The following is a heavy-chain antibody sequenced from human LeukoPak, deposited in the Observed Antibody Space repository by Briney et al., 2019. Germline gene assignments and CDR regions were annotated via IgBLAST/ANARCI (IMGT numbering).Heavy chain of an antibody. D-gene: IGHD1-1*01. Sequence: ASVKVSCKASGYTFTGYYMHWVRQAPGQGLEWMGWVNPNSGGTNYAQKFQGRVTMTRDTSISTAYMELSRLRSDDTAVYYCAREGVDWNHSVYYFDYWGQGSLVTVSS. CDR1: GYTFTGYY. V-gene: IGHV1-2*02. CDR3: AREGVDWNHSVYYFDY. J-gene: IGHJ4*02. CDR2: VNPNSGGT.